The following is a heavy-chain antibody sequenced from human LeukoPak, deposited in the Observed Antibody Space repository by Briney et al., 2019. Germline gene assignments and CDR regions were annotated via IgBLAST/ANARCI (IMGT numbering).Heavy chain of an antibody. J-gene: IGHJ6*02. Sequence: SETLSLTCAVYGESFSGYYWTWIRQPPGKGLEWIGEINHSGSTNYNPSLKSRVTISVDTSKNQFSLKLSSVTTADTAVYYCARDTASYGSGSYPNLYYYYGMDVWGQGTTVTVSS. CDR1: GESFSGYY. CDR2: INHSGST. D-gene: IGHD3-10*01. V-gene: IGHV4-34*01. CDR3: ARDTASYGSGSYPNLYYYYGMDV.